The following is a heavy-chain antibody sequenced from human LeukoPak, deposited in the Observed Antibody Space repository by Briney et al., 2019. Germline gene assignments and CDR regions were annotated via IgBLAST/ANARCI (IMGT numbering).Heavy chain of an antibody. D-gene: IGHD2-2*01. Sequence: GGSLRLSCAASGFTFSSYWMSWVRQAPGKGLEWVANINQDGGERYYVDSVKGRFTISRDNAKNSLYLQMNSLRAEDTAVYHCATGRSCTTCYLPDYWGQGTLVTVPS. CDR1: GFTFSSYW. CDR3: ATGRSCTTCYLPDY. V-gene: IGHV3-7*01. J-gene: IGHJ4*02. CDR2: INQDGGER.